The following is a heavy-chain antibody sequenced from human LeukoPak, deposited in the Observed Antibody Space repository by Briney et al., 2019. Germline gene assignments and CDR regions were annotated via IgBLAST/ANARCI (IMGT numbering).Heavy chain of an antibody. J-gene: IGHJ4*02. Sequence: GGSLQISGKGSGCSFTTYWSGGVRRLPGKGREGMGIIYPGDSDTRYSPSFQGQVTISAHKSISPAYLQWSSLKASDTALYYCARHHPYFRGGHYFDYWGQGTLVTVST. CDR3: ARHHPYFRGGHYFDY. CDR1: GCSFTTYW. CDR2: IYPGDSDT. D-gene: IGHD3-10*01. V-gene: IGHV5-51*01.